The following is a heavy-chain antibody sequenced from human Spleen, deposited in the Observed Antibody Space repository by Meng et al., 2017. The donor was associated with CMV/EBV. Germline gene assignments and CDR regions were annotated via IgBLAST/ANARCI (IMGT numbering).Heavy chain of an antibody. D-gene: IGHD6-13*01. J-gene: IGHJ4*02. V-gene: IGHV5-51*01. CDR2: IHPADSDT. Sequence: GESLKISCKASGYTFSNYWIAWVRQMPGKGLEWMGIIHPADSDTRYSPSFQGQVIISVDKSVNTAYLQRRGLKASDTAVYYCARHVGPFSRTWYENYFDVWGPGTLVTVSS. CDR1: GYTFSNYW. CDR3: ARHVGPFSRTWYENYFDV.